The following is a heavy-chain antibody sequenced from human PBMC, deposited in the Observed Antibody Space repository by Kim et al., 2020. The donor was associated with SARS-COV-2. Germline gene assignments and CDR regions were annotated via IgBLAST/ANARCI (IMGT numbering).Heavy chain of an antibody. J-gene: IGHJ6*02. D-gene: IGHD5-12*01. CDR3: TRTVVGGYSGYEPTYGMDV. Sequence: GRFTISRDDSKSIAYLQMNSLKTEDTAVYYCTRTVVGGYSGYEPTYGMDVWGQGTTVTVSS. V-gene: IGHV3-49*02.